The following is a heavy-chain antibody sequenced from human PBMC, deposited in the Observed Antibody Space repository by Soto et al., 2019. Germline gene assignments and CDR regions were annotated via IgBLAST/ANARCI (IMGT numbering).Heavy chain of an antibody. CDR3: GVCLRSTSCPEDY. D-gene: IGHD2-2*01. CDR1: GYTFTNYG. Sequence: ASVKVSCKTSGYTFTNYGITWVRQAPGQGLEWMGWISAYNGNTNYAQKLQGRVTMNTDASMSTAYMELRSLRSDDTAVYYCGVCLRSTSCPEDYWGQGTPVTVSS. J-gene: IGHJ4*02. CDR2: ISAYNGNT. V-gene: IGHV1-18*01.